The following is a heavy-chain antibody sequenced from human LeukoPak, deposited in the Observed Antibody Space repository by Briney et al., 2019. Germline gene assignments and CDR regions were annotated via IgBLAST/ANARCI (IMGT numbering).Heavy chain of an antibody. V-gene: IGHV3-23*01. D-gene: IGHD6-19*01. CDR1: GFTFSSYA. CDR3: AKGSRSIAVDNLCDY. Sequence: GGSLRLSCAASGFTFSSYAMSWVRQAPGKGLEWVSIISSSGGSTHYADSVKGRFIISRDNSKNTLYLQMNSLRAEDTAVYYCAKGSRSIAVDNLCDYWGQGSLVTVSS. CDR2: ISSSGGST. J-gene: IGHJ4*02.